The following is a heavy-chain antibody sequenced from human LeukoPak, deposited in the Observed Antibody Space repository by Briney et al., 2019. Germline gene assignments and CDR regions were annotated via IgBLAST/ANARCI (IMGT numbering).Heavy chain of an antibody. Sequence: GGSLRLSCAASGFTFSSYAMHWVRQAPGKGLEWVAVISYDGSNKYYADSVKGRFTISRDNSKNTLYLQMNSLRAEDTAVYYCAKDPACGGDCYPNWFDPWGQGTLVTVSS. CDR3: AKDPACGGDCYPNWFDP. V-gene: IGHV3-30-3*01. D-gene: IGHD2-21*02. CDR2: ISYDGSNK. CDR1: GFTFSSYA. J-gene: IGHJ5*02.